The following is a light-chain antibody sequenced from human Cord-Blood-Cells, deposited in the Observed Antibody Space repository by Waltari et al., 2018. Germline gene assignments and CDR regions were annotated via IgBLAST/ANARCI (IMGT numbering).Light chain of an antibody. Sequence: DIQMTQSPSTLSASVGDRVTITCRASQSISSWLAWYQQKPGKAPKLLIYKAPSLENGXXXRFSGSGSGTEFTLTISSLQPDDFATXYCQQYNSYSRTFGQGTKVEIK. J-gene: IGKJ1*01. CDR3: QQYNSYSRT. CDR1: QSISSW. V-gene: IGKV1-5*03. CDR2: KAP.